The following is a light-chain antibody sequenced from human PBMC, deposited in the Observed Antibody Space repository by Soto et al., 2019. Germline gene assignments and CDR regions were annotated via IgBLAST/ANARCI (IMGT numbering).Light chain of an antibody. CDR1: NIVSRS. CDR2: DDT. J-gene: IGLJ2*01. Sequence: SSVVTQPPSVSVAPGQTATITCGGDNIVSRSVHWYQQKPGQAPVLVVHDDTDRPSGIPERFSGSNSGNTATLTISRAEVADEADYYCQLWDNISDHVVFGGGTKVTVL. V-gene: IGLV3-21*02. CDR3: QLWDNISDHVV.